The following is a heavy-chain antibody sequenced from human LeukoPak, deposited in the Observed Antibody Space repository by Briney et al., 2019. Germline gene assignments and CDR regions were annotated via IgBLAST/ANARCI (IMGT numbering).Heavy chain of an antibody. V-gene: IGHV3-30*02. CDR3: AKDQAGERGYFDY. CDR2: IRYDGSNK. CDR1: GFTFSSYG. J-gene: IGHJ4*02. Sequence: SGGSLRLSCAASGFTFSSYGMHWVRQAPGKGLEWVAFIRYDGSNKYYADSVKGRFTISRDNSKNTLYLQMNSLRAEDTAVYYCAKDQAGERGYFDYWGQGTLVTVSS. D-gene: IGHD6-19*01.